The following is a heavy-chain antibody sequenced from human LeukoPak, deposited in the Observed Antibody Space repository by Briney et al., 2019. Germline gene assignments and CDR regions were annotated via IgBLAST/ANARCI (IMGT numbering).Heavy chain of an antibody. CDR3: SKGGEGVMSPSN. CDR1: GFTFRSYA. Sequence: PGGSLRLSCAASGFTFRSYAMTWVRQGPGKGLEWVSSINGGGTNTYYADSVKGRFTISRDNSRDTLYLQMNSLRAEDTAVYYCSKGGEGVMSPSNWGQGTLVTVSS. V-gene: IGHV3-23*01. CDR2: INGGGTNT. J-gene: IGHJ4*02. D-gene: IGHD4-17*01.